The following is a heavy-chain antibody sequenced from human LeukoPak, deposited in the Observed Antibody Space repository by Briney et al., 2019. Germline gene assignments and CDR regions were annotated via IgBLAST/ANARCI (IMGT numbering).Heavy chain of an antibody. CDR1: GYTFSDYY. J-gene: IGHJ4*02. CDR2: INPNSGGT. V-gene: IGHV1-2*06. Sequence: GASVKVSCKASGYTFSDYYMHWVRQAPGQGLEWMGRINPNSGGTNYAQKFQGRVTMTRDTSISTAHMELSGLRSDDTAVYYCARARDYYDSSGYDYWGQGTLVTVSS. CDR3: ARARDYYDSSGYDY. D-gene: IGHD3-22*01.